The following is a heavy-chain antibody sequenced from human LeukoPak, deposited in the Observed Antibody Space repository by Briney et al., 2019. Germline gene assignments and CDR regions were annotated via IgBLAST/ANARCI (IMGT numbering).Heavy chain of an antibody. J-gene: IGHJ4*02. CDR3: ARDRSGWGV. Sequence: GGSLRLSCAASGFTFSSYAMHWVRQAPGKGLEWVAVISYDGSNKYYADSVKGRFTISRDNSKNTLYLQMNSLRAEDTAVYYCARDRSGWGVWGQGTLVTFSS. D-gene: IGHD6-19*01. CDR1: GFTFSSYA. CDR2: ISYDGSNK. V-gene: IGHV3-30*04.